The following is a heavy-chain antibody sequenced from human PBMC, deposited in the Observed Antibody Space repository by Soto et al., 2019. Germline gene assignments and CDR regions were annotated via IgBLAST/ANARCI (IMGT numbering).Heavy chain of an antibody. V-gene: IGHV1-3*01. CDR2: INAGNGNT. J-gene: IGHJ5*02. D-gene: IGHD5-12*01. CDR1: GYTFTSYA. Sequence: ASVKVSCKASGYTFTSYARHWVRQAPGQRLEWMGWINAGNGNTKYSQKFQGRVTITRDTSASTAYMELSSLRSEDTAVYYCARVAYSGYDWRNWFDPWGQGTLVTVSS. CDR3: ARVAYSGYDWRNWFDP.